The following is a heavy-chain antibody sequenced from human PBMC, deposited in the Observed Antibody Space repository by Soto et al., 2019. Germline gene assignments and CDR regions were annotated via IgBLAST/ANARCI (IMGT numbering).Heavy chain of an antibody. J-gene: IGHJ6*02. CDR1: GFSFSGSA. CDR3: TRRQFYYFGLDV. CDR2: IRTDANTYVT. D-gene: IGHD6-19*01. Sequence: QLVESGGALVQPGESLKLSCAASGFSFSGSAIQWVRQAPGKGLEWVGRIRTDANTYVTAYAASVTGRFTISRDDSRNTAYLQMNSLKTEDTAVYFCTRRQFYYFGLDVWGQGTTVIVSS. V-gene: IGHV3-73*02.